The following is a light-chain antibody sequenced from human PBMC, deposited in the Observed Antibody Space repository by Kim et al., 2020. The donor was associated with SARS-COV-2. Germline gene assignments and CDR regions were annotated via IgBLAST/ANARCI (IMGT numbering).Light chain of an antibody. CDR2: RSN. Sequence: ELTQPPSASGTPGQRVTISCSGSTSNIGSNSVFWYQHLPGTAPKLLIYRSNQRPLGVPDRFSGSKSGTSASLGISELRSEDEADYYCAAWDDTLSGMAFGGGTQLTVL. V-gene: IGLV1-47*01. CDR3: AAWDDTLSGMA. J-gene: IGLJ2*01. CDR1: TSNIGSNS.